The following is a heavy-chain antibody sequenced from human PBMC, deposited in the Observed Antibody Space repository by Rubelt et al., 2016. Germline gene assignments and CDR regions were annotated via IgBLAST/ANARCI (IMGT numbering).Heavy chain of an antibody. Sequence: EVQLVESGGGLVQPGGSLRLSCAASGFTFSGSAIHWVRQASGKGLEWVGRIRSEANSYATAYTASVKGRFTISREDSKNTAYLQMNSLKTEDTDLYYCTRSGSYYPFDYWGQGTQVIVSS. CDR2: IRSEANSYAT. CDR3: TRSGSYYPFDY. CDR1: GFTFSGSA. D-gene: IGHD3-10*01. V-gene: IGHV3-73*01. J-gene: IGHJ4*02.